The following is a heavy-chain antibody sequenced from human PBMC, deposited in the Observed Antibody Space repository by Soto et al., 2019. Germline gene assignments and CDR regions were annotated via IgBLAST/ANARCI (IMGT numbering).Heavy chain of an antibody. V-gene: IGHV4-59*01. CDR3: ARGAMVAARPHGMDV. CDR1: GGSISSYY. CDR2: IYYSGST. Sequence: QVQLQESGPGLVKPSETLSLTCTVSGGSISSYYWSWIWQPPGKGLEWIGYIYYSGSTNYNPSLKRRVTISVDTSKNQSSLKLSSVTAADTAVYYCARGAMVAARPHGMDVWGQGTTVTVSS. D-gene: IGHD6-6*01. J-gene: IGHJ6*02.